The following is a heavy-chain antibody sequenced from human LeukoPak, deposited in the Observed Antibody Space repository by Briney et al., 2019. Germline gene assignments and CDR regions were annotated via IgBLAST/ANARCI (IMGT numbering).Heavy chain of an antibody. J-gene: IGHJ4*02. CDR3: ARDYYFGSGSYNFDY. CDR2: VYHSGST. D-gene: IGHD3-10*01. Sequence: SSETLSLTCTVSGNSISSGYYWGWIRQPPGKGLEWIGSVYHSGSTSYNPSLKSRVTMSVDTSKSQFALKLRSVTAADSAVYYCARDYYFGSGSYNFDYWGQGTLVTVSS. CDR1: GNSISSGYY. V-gene: IGHV4-38-2*02.